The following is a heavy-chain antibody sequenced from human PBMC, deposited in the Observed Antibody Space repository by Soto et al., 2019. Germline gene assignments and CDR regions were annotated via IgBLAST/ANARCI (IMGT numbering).Heavy chain of an antibody. CDR2: IIPIFGTA. D-gene: IGHD6-19*01. Sequence: SVKVSCKASGGTFSSYAISWVRQAPGQGLEWMGGIIPIFGTANYAQKFQGRVTITADESTSTAYMELSGLRSEDTAVYYCAYSSGWPLNFDYWGQGTLVTVSS. J-gene: IGHJ4*02. V-gene: IGHV1-69*13. CDR3: AYSSGWPLNFDY. CDR1: GGTFSSYA.